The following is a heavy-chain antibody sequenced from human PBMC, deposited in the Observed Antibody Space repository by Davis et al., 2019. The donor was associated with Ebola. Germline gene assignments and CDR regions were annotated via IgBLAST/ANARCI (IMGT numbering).Heavy chain of an antibody. CDR3: AREGRVFALDY. D-gene: IGHD3-3*01. J-gene: IGHJ4*02. Sequence: HTGGSLRLSCAASGFSFSSYWIHWVRQVPGKGLVWVARIKTDGSLIGYGDSVQGRFIISRDNTKNTVYLQMNDLRAEDTAVYYCAREGRVFALDYWGQGAWSPSPQ. CDR1: GFSFSSYW. V-gene: IGHV3-74*01. CDR2: IKTDGSLI.